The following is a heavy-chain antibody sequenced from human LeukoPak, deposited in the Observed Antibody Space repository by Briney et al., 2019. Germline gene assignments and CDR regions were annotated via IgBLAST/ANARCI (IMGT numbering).Heavy chain of an antibody. Sequence: GASVKVSCKASGYTFTSYGISWVRQAPGQGLEWMGWISAYNGNTNYAQKLQGRVTMTTDTSTSTAYMELRSLRSDDTAVYYCARLFRAAGTFDAFDIWGQGTMVTVSS. CDR1: GYTFTSYG. V-gene: IGHV1-18*01. J-gene: IGHJ3*02. CDR3: ARLFRAAGTFDAFDI. CDR2: ISAYNGNT. D-gene: IGHD6-13*01.